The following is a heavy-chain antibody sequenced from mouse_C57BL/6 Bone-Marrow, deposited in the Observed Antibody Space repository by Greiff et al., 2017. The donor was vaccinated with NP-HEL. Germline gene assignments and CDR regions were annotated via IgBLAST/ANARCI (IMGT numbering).Heavy chain of an antibody. Sequence: QVQLKQSGAELARPGASVKLSCKASGYTFTSYGISWVKQRTGQGLEWIGEIYPRSGNTYYNEKFKGKATLTADKSSSTAYMELRSLTSEDSAVYFWAGKGWYDYDETDFDYWGQGTTLTVSS. J-gene: IGHJ2*01. CDR1: GYTFTSYG. V-gene: IGHV1-81*01. D-gene: IGHD2-4*01. CDR3: AGKGWYDYDETDFDY. CDR2: IYPRSGNT.